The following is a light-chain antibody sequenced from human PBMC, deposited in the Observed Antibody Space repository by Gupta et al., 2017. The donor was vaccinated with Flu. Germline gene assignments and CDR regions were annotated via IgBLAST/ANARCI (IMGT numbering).Light chain of an antibody. CDR2: DAS. V-gene: IGKV3-11*01. CDR3: QQRGNWPYS. CDR1: RSVSSY. Sequence: PATLSLSPGERASLSCRASRSVSSYLAWYQQRPGQAPSLLMYDASNRATGVPARFSGSGSGTDFTLTISSLEPEDFAVYYCQQRGNWPYSFGEGTKLEIK. J-gene: IGKJ2*03.